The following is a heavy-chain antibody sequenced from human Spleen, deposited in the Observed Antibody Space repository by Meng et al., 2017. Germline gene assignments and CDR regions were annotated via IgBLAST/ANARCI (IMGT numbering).Heavy chain of an antibody. D-gene: IGHD6-13*01. CDR1: GGSISSSDYY. CDR3: AREGAAAGIDY. Sequence: SETLSLTCTVSGGSISSSDYYWGWIRQPPGKGLEWIGSIYYSGSTYYNPSLKSRVTISVDTSKNQFSLKLSSMPAADTAVYYCAREGAAAGIDYWGQGTLVTVSS. CDR2: IYYSGST. J-gene: IGHJ4*02. V-gene: IGHV4-39*07.